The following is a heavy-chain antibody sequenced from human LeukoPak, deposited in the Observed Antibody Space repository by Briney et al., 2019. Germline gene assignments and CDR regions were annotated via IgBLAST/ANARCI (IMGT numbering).Heavy chain of an antibody. CDR2: INHSGSA. J-gene: IGHJ3*02. Sequence: SETLSLTCAVYGGSFSGYYWSWIRQPPGKGLEWIGEINHSGSANYNPSLKSRVTMSVDTSKNQFSLKLSSVTAADTAVYYCARAYSSSWSAFDIWGQGTMVTVSS. CDR1: GGSFSGYY. D-gene: IGHD6-13*01. CDR3: ARAYSSSWSAFDI. V-gene: IGHV4-34*01.